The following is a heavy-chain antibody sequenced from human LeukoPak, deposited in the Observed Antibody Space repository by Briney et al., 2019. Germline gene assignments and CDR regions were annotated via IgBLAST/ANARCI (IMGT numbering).Heavy chain of an antibody. D-gene: IGHD3-3*01. CDR3: ARDRGITIFGVVSTYNWFDP. J-gene: IGHJ5*02. CDR2: ISAYNGNT. V-gene: IGHV1-18*01. Sequence: ASVKVSCKASGYTFTSYGISWVRQAPGQGLEWMGWISAYNGNTNYAQKLQGRVTMTTDTSTSTAYMELRSLRSDDTAVYYCARDRGITIFGVVSTYNWFDPWGQGTLVIVSS. CDR1: GYTFTSYG.